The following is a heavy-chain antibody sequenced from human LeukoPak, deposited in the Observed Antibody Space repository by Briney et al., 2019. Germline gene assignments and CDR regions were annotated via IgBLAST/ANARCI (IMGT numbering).Heavy chain of an antibody. CDR3: ARAQSRGYSYGPFDY. D-gene: IGHD5-18*01. Sequence: SETLSLTCTVSGGSISSYYWSWIRQPPGKGLEWIGYIYYSGSTNYNPSLKSRVTISVDTSKNQFSLKLSSVTAADTAVYYCARAQSRGYSYGPFDYWGQGTLVTVSS. CDR2: IYYSGST. V-gene: IGHV4-59*08. J-gene: IGHJ4*02. CDR1: GGSISSYY.